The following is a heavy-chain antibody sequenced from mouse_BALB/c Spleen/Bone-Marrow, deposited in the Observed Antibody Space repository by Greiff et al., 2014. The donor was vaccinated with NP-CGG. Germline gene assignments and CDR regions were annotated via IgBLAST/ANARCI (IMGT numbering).Heavy chain of an antibody. D-gene: IGHD1-1*01. Sequence: EVQVVESGGGLVKPGGSLKLSCAASGFTFSDYYMYWVRQTPEKRLEWVATISDGGSYTYYPDSVKGRFTISRDNAKNNLYLQMSSLKSEDTAMYYCVLRWFAYWGQETLVTVSA. V-gene: IGHV5-4*02. J-gene: IGHJ3*01. CDR2: ISDGGSYT. CDR1: GFTFSDYY. CDR3: VLRWFAY.